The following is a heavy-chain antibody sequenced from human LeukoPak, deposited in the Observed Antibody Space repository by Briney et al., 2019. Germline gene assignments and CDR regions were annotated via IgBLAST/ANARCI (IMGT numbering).Heavy chain of an antibody. CDR2: ITSSRSYT. J-gene: IGHJ4*02. V-gene: IGHV3-11*06. Sequence: GGSLRLSCAASGFSFSDYYMSWIRQAPGKGLEWVSYITSSRSYTNYADSVKSRFTISRDNAKNSLYLQMNSLRAEDTAVYYCARAPSAVAGMLDYWGQGTLVTVSS. D-gene: IGHD6-19*01. CDR1: GFSFSDYY. CDR3: ARAPSAVAGMLDY.